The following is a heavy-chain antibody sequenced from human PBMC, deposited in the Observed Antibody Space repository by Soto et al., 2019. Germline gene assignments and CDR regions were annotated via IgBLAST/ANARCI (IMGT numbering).Heavy chain of an antibody. CDR2: IYYSGST. V-gene: IGHV4-59*01. Sequence: SETLSLTCTVSGGSISSYYWSWIRQPPGKGLEWIGYIYYSGSTNYNPSLKSRVNISVDTSKNQFSLKLSSVTAADTAVYYCARVSRFGELDNWFDPWGQGTLVTVSS. CDR1: GGSISSYY. CDR3: ARVSRFGELDNWFDP. D-gene: IGHD3-10*01. J-gene: IGHJ5*02.